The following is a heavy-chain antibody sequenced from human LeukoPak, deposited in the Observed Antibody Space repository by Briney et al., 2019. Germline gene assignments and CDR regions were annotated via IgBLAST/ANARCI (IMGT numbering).Heavy chain of an antibody. CDR2: INPNSGGT. CDR3: ARYYGSGSYYNG. D-gene: IGHD3-10*01. J-gene: IGHJ4*02. CDR1: GYTFTVYY. V-gene: IGHV1-2*02. Sequence: AAGKVSFKASGYTFTVYYMHWVRQAPGQGLEWMGWINPNSGGTNYARKFQGRVTMTRDTSISIAYMELSRLRSDDTAVYYCARYYGSGSYYNGWGQGTLVTVSS.